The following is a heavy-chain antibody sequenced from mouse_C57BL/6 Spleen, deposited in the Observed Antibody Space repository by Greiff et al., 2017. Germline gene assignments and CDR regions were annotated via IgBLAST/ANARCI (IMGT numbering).Heavy chain of an antibody. CDR3: AKKGLGRDMDY. Sequence: VQLQQSGPGLVQPSQSLSITCTVSGFSLTSYGVHWVRQPPGKGLEWLGVIWSGGSTDYNAAFISRMSISKDNTNSQVFFKMNSLQAYDTAIYYCAKKGLGRDMDYWGQRASVTVSS. V-gene: IGHV2-4*01. J-gene: IGHJ4*01. CDR2: IWSGGST. CDR1: GFSLTSYG. D-gene: IGHD4-1*01.